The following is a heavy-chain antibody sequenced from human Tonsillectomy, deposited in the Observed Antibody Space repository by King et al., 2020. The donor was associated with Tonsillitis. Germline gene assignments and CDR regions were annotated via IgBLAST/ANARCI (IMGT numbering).Heavy chain of an antibody. CDR3: TSRINDYGDYGVRGGFAS. J-gene: IGHJ4*02. CDR1: GFTFGDYI. CDR2: IRSKAYGGTA. D-gene: IGHD4-17*01. V-gene: IGHV3-49*03. Sequence: VQLVESGGGLVQPGRSLRLSCSASGFTFGDYIMSWFRQAPGKGLEWVGFIRSKAYGGTAEYAASVKGRFTFSRDDSKSIAYLQMNSLKTEDTAVYYCTSRINDYGDYGVRGGFASWGQGTLVTVSS.